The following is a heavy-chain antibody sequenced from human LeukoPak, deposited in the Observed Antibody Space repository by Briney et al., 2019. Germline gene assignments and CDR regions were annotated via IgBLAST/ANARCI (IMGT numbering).Heavy chain of an antibody. V-gene: IGHV5-51*01. D-gene: IGHD3-10*01. CDR3: ARQKSYGSGSYCDY. CDR1: GYRFTSNW. CDR2: IYPGDSDT. Sequence: GESLKISCKGSGYRFTSNWIAWVRRLPGKGLEWMGFIYPGDSDTRYSPSFQGQVTISADKSINTAYLQWSSLKASDTAMYYCARQKSYGSGSYCDYWGQGTLVSVSS. J-gene: IGHJ4*02.